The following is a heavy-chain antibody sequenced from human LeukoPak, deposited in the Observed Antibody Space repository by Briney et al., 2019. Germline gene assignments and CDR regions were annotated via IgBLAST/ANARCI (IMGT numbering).Heavy chain of an antibody. CDR1: GGSISRYY. D-gene: IGHD6-19*01. CDR2: IYTSGST. CDR3: ARGAAPSSPPFDY. V-gene: IGHV4-4*07. J-gene: IGHJ4*02. Sequence: SETLSLTCTVSGGSISRYYWSWVRQPAGKGLEWIGHIYTSGSTNYNPSLTSRVTMSVDTSKNQFSLNLVSVTAADTAVYYCARGAAPSSPPFDYWGQGTLVTVSP.